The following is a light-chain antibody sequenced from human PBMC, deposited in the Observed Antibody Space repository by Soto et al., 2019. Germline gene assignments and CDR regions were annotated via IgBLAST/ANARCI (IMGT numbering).Light chain of an antibody. J-gene: IGKJ2*01. Sequence: EIVLTQSPGTLRLSPGERATLSRRASHSVSSSYLTWYQQRPGQAPRLLIYRASRRATGIPDRFSASGSGTDFTLTIRRLEPEDSAVYYCQQYGSSPPYTFGQGTKLEI. CDR3: QQYGSSPPYT. CDR1: HSVSSSY. CDR2: RAS. V-gene: IGKV3-20*01.